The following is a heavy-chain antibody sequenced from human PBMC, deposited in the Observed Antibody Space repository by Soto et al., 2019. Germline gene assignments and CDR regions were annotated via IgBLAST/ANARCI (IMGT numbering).Heavy chain of an antibody. D-gene: IGHD2-15*01. Sequence: TLSLTCTVSGGSISSSSYYWGWIRQPPGKGLEWIGSIYYSGSTYYNPSLKSRVTISVDTSKNQFSLKLSSVTAADTAVYYCAVVRVVRYFDYWGQGTLVTVYS. J-gene: IGHJ4*02. CDR3: AVVRVVRYFDY. CDR1: GGSISSSSYY. V-gene: IGHV4-39*01. CDR2: IYYSGST.